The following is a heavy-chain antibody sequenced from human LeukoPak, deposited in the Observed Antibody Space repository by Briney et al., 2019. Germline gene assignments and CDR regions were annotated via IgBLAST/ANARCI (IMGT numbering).Heavy chain of an antibody. CDR3: ARALYTGTALYYYYYMDV. CDR1: GGTFSSYA. CDR2: IIPIFGTA. V-gene: IGHV1-69*05. J-gene: IGHJ6*03. Sequence: GASVKVSCKASGGTFSSYAISWVRQAPGQGLEWMGGIIPIFGTANYAQKFQGRVTITTDESTSTAYMELSSLRSEDTAVYYCARALYTGTALYYYYYMDVWGKGTTVTVSS. D-gene: IGHD2-21*02.